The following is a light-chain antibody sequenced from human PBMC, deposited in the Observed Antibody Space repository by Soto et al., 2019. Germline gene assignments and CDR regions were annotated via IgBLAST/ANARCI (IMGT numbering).Light chain of an antibody. Sequence: SVLTQAPSASGTPGQRVIVSCSGSSSNIGKNTVNWYQQLPGTAPKLLIYTNDQRPSGVPDRFSGSKSGTSASLAISGLQSEDEADYYCAAWDDSLNAFYVFGTGTRSPS. CDR2: TND. CDR3: AAWDDSLNAFYV. CDR1: SSNIGKNT. J-gene: IGLJ1*01. V-gene: IGLV1-44*01.